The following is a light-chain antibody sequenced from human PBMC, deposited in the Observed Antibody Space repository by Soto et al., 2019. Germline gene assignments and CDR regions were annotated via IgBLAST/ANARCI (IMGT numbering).Light chain of an antibody. CDR3: QKYNSAPWT. J-gene: IGKJ1*01. CDR2: AAF. V-gene: IGKV1-27*01. CDR1: QGISNY. Sequence: DIQMTQSPSSLSASVGDRVTITCRASQGISNYLAWYQQKPGKVPKVLIYAAFTLQSGVPSRFSGSGSGTDFTITISSLQPEDVATYYCQKYNSAPWTFGQGTKVEIK.